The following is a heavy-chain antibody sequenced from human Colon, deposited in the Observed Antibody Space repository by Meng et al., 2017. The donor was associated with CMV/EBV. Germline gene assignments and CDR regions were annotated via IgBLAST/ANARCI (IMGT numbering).Heavy chain of an antibody. CDR3: EQGLNDY. V-gene: IGHV3-23*01. CDR2: ISGSGGST. J-gene: IGHJ4*02. Sequence: GESLKISCAASGFTFSSYAMSWVRQAPGEGLEWVSAISGSGGSTYYADSVKGRFTISRDNSKNTLYLQMNSLRAEDTAVYYCEQGLNDYWGQGTLVTVSS. CDR1: GFTFSSYA. D-gene: IGHD1/OR15-1a*01.